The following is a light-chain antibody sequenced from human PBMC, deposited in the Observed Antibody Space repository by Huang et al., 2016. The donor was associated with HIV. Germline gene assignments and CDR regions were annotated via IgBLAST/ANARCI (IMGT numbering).Light chain of an antibody. CDR2: DAS. V-gene: IGKV1-33*01. CDR3: QQYDNLPRGLT. J-gene: IGKJ4*01. Sequence: DIQMTQSPSSLSASVGDRVTITCQASQDISNYLNWYQQKPGKAPKRLIYDASNLETGVPSRFSGSGSGTDFTFTISSLQPEDIATYYCQQYDNLPRGLTFGGGTKVEIK. CDR1: QDISNY.